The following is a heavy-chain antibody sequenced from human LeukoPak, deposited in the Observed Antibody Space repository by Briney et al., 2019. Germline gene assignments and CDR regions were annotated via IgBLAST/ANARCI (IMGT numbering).Heavy chain of an antibody. Sequence: GESLKISCQGSGYTFTNYWIGWGRQMPGQGLEWMGIIYPGDSDTRYSPSSQGQVPISADNSISPAYLQWSSQRGSDTGMYFCERRESVFEFFDSWGEGALV. CDR2: IYPGDSDT. J-gene: IGHJ4*02. CDR3: ERRESVFEFFDS. V-gene: IGHV5-51*01. CDR1: GYTFTNYW. D-gene: IGHD5/OR15-5a*01.